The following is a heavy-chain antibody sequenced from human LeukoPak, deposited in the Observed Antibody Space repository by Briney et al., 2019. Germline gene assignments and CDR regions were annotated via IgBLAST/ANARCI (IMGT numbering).Heavy chain of an antibody. J-gene: IGHJ4*02. CDR2: ISSSGGTI. D-gene: IGHD3-22*01. V-gene: IGHV3-48*03. CDR1: GFTFSSHE. CDR3: AKDHSVSSGYYGEPFDY. Sequence: HSGGSLRLSCAASGFTFSSHEMNWVRQAPGKGLEWVSYISSSGGTIYYADSVKGRFTISRDNSKNTLYLQMNSLRAEDTAVYYCAKDHSVSSGYYGEPFDYWGQRTLVTVSS.